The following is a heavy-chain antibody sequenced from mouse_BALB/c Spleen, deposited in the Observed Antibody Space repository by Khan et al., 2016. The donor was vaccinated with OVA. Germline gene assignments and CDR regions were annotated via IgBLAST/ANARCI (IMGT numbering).Heavy chain of an antibody. CDR1: GYSITRDYA. CDR3: ASELGRYYAMDY. CDR2: ITNSGST. V-gene: IGHV3-2*02. J-gene: IGHJ4*01. Sequence: EVQLQESGPGLVKPSQSLSLTCTVTGYSITRDYAWNWIRQFPGNKLEWMGYITNSGSTNYNPSLKSRISITRDTSKNQFFLQWNSVTTEDTATYYWASELGRYYAMDYWGQGTSVTVSS. D-gene: IGHD4-1*01.